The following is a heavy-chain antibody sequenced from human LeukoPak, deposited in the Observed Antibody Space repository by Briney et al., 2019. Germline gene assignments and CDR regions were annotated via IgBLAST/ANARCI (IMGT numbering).Heavy chain of an antibody. CDR2: IEGRGNST. J-gene: IGHJ4*02. D-gene: IGHD6-19*01. CDR3: AKSSLQLTAVADRFDS. CDR1: GFTFSSYA. Sequence: GGSLRLSCAASGFTFSSYAMTWVRQAPGKGLEWVSTIEGRGNSTYYTDSVKGRFTISRDTSKNTLYLQMNSLRGEDTAVYYCAKSSLQLTAVADRFDSWGQGTLVTVSS. V-gene: IGHV3-23*01.